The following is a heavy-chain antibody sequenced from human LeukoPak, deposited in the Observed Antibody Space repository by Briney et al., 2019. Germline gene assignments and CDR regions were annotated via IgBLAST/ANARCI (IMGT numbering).Heavy chain of an antibody. CDR2: MNPNSGNT. Sequence: ASVKVSCKASGYTFTSYGISWVRQATGQGLEWMGWMNPNSGNTGYAQKFQGRVTITRNTSISTAYMELSSLRSEDTAVYYCARGGYYYDSFVDYWGKGPLVTVS. CDR1: GYTFTSYG. CDR3: ARGGYYYDSFVDY. V-gene: IGHV1-8*03. D-gene: IGHD3-22*01. J-gene: IGHJ4*02.